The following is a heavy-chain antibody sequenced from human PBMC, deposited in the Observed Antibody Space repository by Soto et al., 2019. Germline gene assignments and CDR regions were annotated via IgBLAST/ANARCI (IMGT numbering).Heavy chain of an antibody. D-gene: IGHD2-2*01. CDR2: INPETGGT. J-gene: IGHJ6*02. Sequence: QVQLVQSVADVKTPGASVRVSCKASGYTFTGYYVHWVREAPGQGLEWMGWINPETGGTSYAQKFQGRVTLSRDTSISTAYLELSRLRFADAAVYFCARGRYQVISDGMDVWGQGTTVTVSS. CDR1: GYTFTGYY. V-gene: IGHV1-2*02. CDR3: ARGRYQVISDGMDV.